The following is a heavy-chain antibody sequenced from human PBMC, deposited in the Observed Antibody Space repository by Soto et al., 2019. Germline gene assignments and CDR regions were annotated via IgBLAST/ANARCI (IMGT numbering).Heavy chain of an antibody. CDR1: GFTFSSYG. CDR3: AKDRVGGGMDV. J-gene: IGHJ6*02. Sequence: GGSLRLSCAASGFTFSSYGMHWVRQAPGKGLEWVAVISYDGSNKYYADSVKGRFTISRDNSKNTLYLQMNSLRAEDTAVYYCAKDRVGGGMDVWGQGTTVTVSS. CDR2: ISYDGSNK. V-gene: IGHV3-30*18.